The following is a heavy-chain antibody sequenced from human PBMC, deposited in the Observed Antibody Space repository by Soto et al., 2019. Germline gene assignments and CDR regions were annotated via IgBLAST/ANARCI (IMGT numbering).Heavy chain of an antibody. CDR3: ARDCSSTSCYDGWFDC. V-gene: IGHV4-30-4*01. Sequence: SETLSLTCTVSGGSISSGDYYWSWIRQPPGKGLEWIGYIYYSGSTYYNPSLKSRVTISVDTSKNQFSLKLSSVTAADTAVYYCARDCSSTSCYDGWFDCWGQGTLVTVSS. J-gene: IGHJ5*01. CDR2: IYYSGST. D-gene: IGHD2-2*01. CDR1: GGSISSGDYY.